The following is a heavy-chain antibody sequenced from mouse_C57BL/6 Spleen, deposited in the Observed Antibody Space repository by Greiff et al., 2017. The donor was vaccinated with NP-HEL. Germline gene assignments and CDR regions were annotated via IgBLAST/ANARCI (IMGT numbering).Heavy chain of an antibody. J-gene: IGHJ4*01. Sequence: EVQLQQSGPELVKPGASVKISCKASGYSFTGYYMNWVKQSPEKSLEWIGEINPSTGGTTYNQKFKAKATLTVDKSSSTAYMQLKSLTSEDPAVYYCARFYYGSLSYAMDYWGQGTSVTVSS. CDR2: INPSTGGT. CDR1: GYSFTGYY. V-gene: IGHV1-42*01. CDR3: ARFYYGSLSYAMDY. D-gene: IGHD1-1*01.